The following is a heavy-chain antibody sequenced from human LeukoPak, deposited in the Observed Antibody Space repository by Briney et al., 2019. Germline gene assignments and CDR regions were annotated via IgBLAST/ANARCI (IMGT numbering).Heavy chain of an antibody. Sequence: ASVTVSCTASGYAFTGYYMHWVRQAPGQGLEWMGWINPNSGGTNYAQKFQGWVTMTRDTSISTAYMELSRLRSDDTAVYYCARGRAYYYYYGMDVWGQGTTVTVSS. V-gene: IGHV1-2*04. CDR1: GYAFTGYY. J-gene: IGHJ6*02. CDR2: INPNSGGT. CDR3: ARGRAYYYYYGMDV.